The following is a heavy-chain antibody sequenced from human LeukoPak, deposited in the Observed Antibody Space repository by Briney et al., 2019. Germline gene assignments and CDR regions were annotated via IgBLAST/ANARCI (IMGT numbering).Heavy chain of an antibody. CDR3: ARDWLGYYFDY. CDR1: GYTFTSYY. Sequence: ASVKVSCKASGYTFTSYYMHWVRQASGQGLEWMGIINPSGGSTSYAQKFQGRVTMTRDMSTSTVYMELSSLRSEDTAVYYCARDWLGYYFDYWGQGTLVTVSS. V-gene: IGHV1-46*01. D-gene: IGHD5-12*01. CDR2: INPSGGST. J-gene: IGHJ4*02.